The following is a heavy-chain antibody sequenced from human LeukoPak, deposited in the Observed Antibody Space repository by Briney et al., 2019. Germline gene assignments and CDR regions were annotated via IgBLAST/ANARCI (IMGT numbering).Heavy chain of an antibody. CDR1: GYSFTSYW. CDR3: ARSHLGNHGRFDY. J-gene: IGHJ4*02. V-gene: IGHV5-51*01. D-gene: IGHD4-23*01. Sequence: LGGPLQFSGQGSGYSFTSYWIGWVRQMPGKGLEWMGIIYPGDADTRYSTSLQGQVTISADKHISTAYLQWSSLKASDTAMYYCARSHLGNHGRFDYWGQGTLVTVSS. CDR2: IYPGDADT.